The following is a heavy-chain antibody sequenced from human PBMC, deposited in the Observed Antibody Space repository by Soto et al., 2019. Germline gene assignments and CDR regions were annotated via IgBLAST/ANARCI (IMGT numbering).Heavy chain of an antibody. V-gene: IGHV3-48*03. CDR2: ISLSGSTI. J-gene: IGHJ4*02. CDR1: GFAFSNYE. CDR3: AGESFSASPNFFDY. D-gene: IGHD3-3*02. Sequence: GGSLRLSWAAAGFAFSNYEMNWVRQAPGKGLEWVSYISLSGSTIYYADSVKGRFTISRDDAKNSLYLQMDSLRADDTAVYYCAGESFSASPNFFDYWGQGTLVTVSS.